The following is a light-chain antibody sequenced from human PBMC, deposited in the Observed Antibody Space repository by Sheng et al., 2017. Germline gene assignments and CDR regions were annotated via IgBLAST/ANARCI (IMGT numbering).Light chain of an antibody. CDR3: QQINAFPPV. V-gene: IGKV3-15*01. Sequence: ETVLTQSPGTLSLSPGERATLSCRASQSVSSNYVAWYQQKPGQAPRLLIYGASTRAADIPARFSGSGSETEFTLTINSLRSEDFATYYCQQINAFPPVFGQGTRLE. CDR2: GAS. J-gene: IGKJ5*01. CDR1: QSVSSN.